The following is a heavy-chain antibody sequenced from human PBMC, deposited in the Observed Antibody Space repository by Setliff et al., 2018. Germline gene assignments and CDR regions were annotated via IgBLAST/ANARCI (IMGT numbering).Heavy chain of an antibody. CDR3: ARLSWNGLRYFGLDV. Sequence: ETLSLTCAVSGGSISSGSYYWSWIRQPAGKGLESLGYIQNSGGINYNPSLKSRVTISVDTSTNQFSLKLTSVTAADTAVYYCARLSWNGLRYFGLDVWGQGTTVTVSS. J-gene: IGHJ6*02. CDR2: IQNSGGI. CDR1: GGSISSGSYY. V-gene: IGHV4-61*10. D-gene: IGHD3-3*01.